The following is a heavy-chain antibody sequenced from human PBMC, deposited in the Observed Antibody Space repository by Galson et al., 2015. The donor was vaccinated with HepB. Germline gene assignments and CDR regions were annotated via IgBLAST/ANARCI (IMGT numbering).Heavy chain of an antibody. CDR1: GFTFSSYG. Sequence: LRLSCAASGFTFSSYGMHWVRQAPGKGLEWVAVISYDGSNKYYADSVKGRFTISRDNSKNTLYLQMNSLRAEDTAVYYCAKDPGGCSSTSCYTYNWFDPWGQGTLVTVSS. CDR2: ISYDGSNK. V-gene: IGHV3-30*18. D-gene: IGHD2-2*02. J-gene: IGHJ5*02. CDR3: AKDPGGCSSTSCYTYNWFDP.